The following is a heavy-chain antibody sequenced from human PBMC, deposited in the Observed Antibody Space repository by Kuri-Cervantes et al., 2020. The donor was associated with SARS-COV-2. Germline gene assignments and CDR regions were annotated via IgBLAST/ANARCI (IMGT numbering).Heavy chain of an antibody. Sequence: GESLKISCAASEFTFSSYSMNWVRQAPGKGLEWVSSISSSSSYIYYADSVKGRFTISRDNAKSSLYLQMNSLRAEDTAVYYCARDVAAGRAYYYYMDVWGKGTTVTVSS. CDR3: ARDVAAGRAYYYYMDV. CDR2: ISSSSSYI. CDR1: EFTFSSYS. J-gene: IGHJ6*03. V-gene: IGHV3-21*01. D-gene: IGHD6-13*01.